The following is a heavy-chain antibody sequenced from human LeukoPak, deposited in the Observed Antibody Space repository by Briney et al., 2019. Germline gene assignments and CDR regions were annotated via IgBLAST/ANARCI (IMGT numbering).Heavy chain of an antibody. J-gene: IGHJ4*02. CDR1: GYTFTDYY. CDR2: VDPEDGET. CDR3: ATENCSGGSCYSIPDY. Sequence: ASVKVSXKVSGYTFTDYYMHWVQQAPGKGLEWMGLVDPEDGETIYVEKFQGRVTITADTSTDTAYMELSSLRSEDTAVYYCATENCSGGSCYSIPDYWGQGTLVTVSS. V-gene: IGHV1-69-2*01. D-gene: IGHD2-15*01.